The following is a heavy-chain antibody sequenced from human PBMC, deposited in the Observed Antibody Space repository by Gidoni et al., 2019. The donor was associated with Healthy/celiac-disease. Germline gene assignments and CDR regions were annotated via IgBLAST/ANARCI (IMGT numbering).Heavy chain of an antibody. D-gene: IGHD5-18*01. CDR2: IKHSGST. CDR3: ARGRRGYSYGPGGPGYYYFDY. J-gene: IGHJ4*02. Sequence: QVQLQQWGAGLLKPSETLSLTCAVYGGSFSGYYWSWIRQPPGKGLEWIGEIKHSGSTNYNPSLKSRVTISVDTSKNQFSLKLSSVTAADTAVYYCARGRRGYSYGPGGPGYYYFDYWGQGTLVTVSS. CDR1: GGSFSGYY. V-gene: IGHV4-34*01.